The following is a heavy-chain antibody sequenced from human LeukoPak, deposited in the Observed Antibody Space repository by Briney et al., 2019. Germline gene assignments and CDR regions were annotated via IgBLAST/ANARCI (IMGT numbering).Heavy chain of an antibody. CDR2: LSRRGDII. CDR1: GFTFSDYY. J-gene: IGHJ4*02. V-gene: IGHV3-11*01. D-gene: IGHD6-19*01. CDR3: ARETVAGTFDY. Sequence: GGTLRLSCAGSGFTFSDYYMSWIRQAPGKGLEWVSDLSRRGDIISYADSVKGRFTISRDNAKNSLYLQINSLRAEDTAVYYCARETVAGTFDYWGQGTLVTVSS.